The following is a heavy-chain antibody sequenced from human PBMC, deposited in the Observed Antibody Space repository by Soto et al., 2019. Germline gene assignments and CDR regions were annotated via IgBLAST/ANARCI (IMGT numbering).Heavy chain of an antibody. Sequence: SETLSLTCTVSGGSISSYYWSWIRQPPGKGLEWIGYIYYSGSTNYNPSLKSRVTISVDTSKNQFSLKLSSVTAADTAVYYCASLNSFYYYYYMDVWGRGTTVTVSS. J-gene: IGHJ6*03. V-gene: IGHV4-59*01. D-gene: IGHD5-18*01. CDR3: ASLNSFYYYYYMDV. CDR2: IYYSGST. CDR1: GGSISSYY.